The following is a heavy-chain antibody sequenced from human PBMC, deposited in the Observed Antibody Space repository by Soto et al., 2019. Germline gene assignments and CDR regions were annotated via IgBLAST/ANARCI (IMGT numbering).Heavy chain of an antibody. CDR3: ARVPDR. Sequence: PSETLSLTCAVSGYSISSSNWWGWIRQPPGKGLDWIGYIYHSGSTYYNPSLKSLVTISVDRSKNQFSLKLSSVTAADTAVYYCARVPDRWGQGTLVTVSS. J-gene: IGHJ5*02. CDR1: GYSISSSNW. D-gene: IGHD2-2*01. CDR2: IYHSGST. V-gene: IGHV4-28*03.